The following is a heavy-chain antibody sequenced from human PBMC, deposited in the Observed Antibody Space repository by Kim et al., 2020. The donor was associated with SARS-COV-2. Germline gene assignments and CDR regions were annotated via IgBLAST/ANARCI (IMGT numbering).Heavy chain of an antibody. CDR1: GFTFSSYG. D-gene: IGHD3-10*01. CDR2: ISYDGSNK. Sequence: GGSLRLSCAASGFTFSSYGMHWVRQAPGKGLEWVAVISYDGSNKYYADSVKGRFTISRDNSKNTLYLQMNSLRAEDTAVYYCARDNLWFGELLPMGTDYWGQGTLVTVSS. J-gene: IGHJ4*02. V-gene: IGHV3-33*05. CDR3: ARDNLWFGELLPMGTDY.